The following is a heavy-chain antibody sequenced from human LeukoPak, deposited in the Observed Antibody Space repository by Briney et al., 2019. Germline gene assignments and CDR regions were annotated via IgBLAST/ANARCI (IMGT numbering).Heavy chain of an antibody. CDR3: ATVPCVISSCSPDNWFDP. D-gene: IGHD2-2*01. V-gene: IGHV1-2*02. CDR2: INPHSGGT. CDR1: GYTFTDYY. Sequence: ASVKVSCKASGYTFTDYYILWLPQAPAQGLEWVDWINPHSGGTNFAQRFQGRVTMTRYTSISTVYMELTRLTSDDTAVYYCATVPCVISSCSPDNWFDPWGQGTLVTVSS. J-gene: IGHJ5*02.